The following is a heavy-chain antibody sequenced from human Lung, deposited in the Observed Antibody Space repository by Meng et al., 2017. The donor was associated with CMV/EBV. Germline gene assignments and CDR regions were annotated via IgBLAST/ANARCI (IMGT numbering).Heavy chain of an antibody. V-gene: IGHV3-74*01. CDR1: GFTFSSYW. Sequence: GESXKISCAASGFTFSSYWMHWVRQAPEKGLVWVSRINSDGSSTSYADSVKGRFTISRDNAKNTLYLQMNSLRAEDTAVYYCARVFDYDFWSGYYTNGMDVWGQGTTVTVSS. CDR2: INSDGSST. D-gene: IGHD3-3*01. CDR3: ARVFDYDFWSGYYTNGMDV. J-gene: IGHJ6*02.